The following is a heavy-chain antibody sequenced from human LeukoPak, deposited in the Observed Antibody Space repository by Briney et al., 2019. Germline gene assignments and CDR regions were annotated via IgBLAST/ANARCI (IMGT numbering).Heavy chain of an antibody. J-gene: IGHJ4*02. CDR3: ARGDRATFDY. Sequence: SETLSLTCTVSGGSISSGSYYWSWIRQPAGKGLEWIGRIYTSGSTNYNPSLKSRVTISVDTSKNQFSLKLSSVTAADTAVYYCARGDRATFDYWGQGTLVTVSS. V-gene: IGHV4-61*02. CDR1: GGSISSGSYY. CDR2: IYTSGST. D-gene: IGHD1-26*01.